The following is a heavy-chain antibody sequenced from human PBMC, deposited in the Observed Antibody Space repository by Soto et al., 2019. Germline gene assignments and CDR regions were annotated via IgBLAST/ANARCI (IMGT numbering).Heavy chain of an antibody. CDR1: GFTFSSYA. Sequence: GGSLRLSCAASGFTFSSYAMHWVRQAPGKGLEWVAVISYDGSNKYYADSVKGRFTISRDNAKNTLYLQMNSLRAEDTAVYYCATHYYDILSGPDPHDAFDIWGQGTMVTVSS. D-gene: IGHD3-9*01. CDR2: ISYDGSNK. J-gene: IGHJ3*02. CDR3: ATHYYDILSGPDPHDAFDI. V-gene: IGHV3-30-3*01.